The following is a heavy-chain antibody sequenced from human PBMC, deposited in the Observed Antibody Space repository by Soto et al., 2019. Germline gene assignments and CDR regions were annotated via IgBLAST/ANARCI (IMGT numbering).Heavy chain of an antibody. V-gene: IGHV4-30-2*01. D-gene: IGHD4-17*01. CDR3: ARVHGEYGRYFDY. J-gene: IGHJ4*02. Sequence: QLQLQESGSGLVKPSQTLSLTCAVSGGSISSSVYSWSWIRQPLGKGLEWVGYIYHSGNTYYNPSLKSRVNISADRSKNQFSLKLSSVTAADTAVYFCARVHGEYGRYFDYWGQGTLVTVSS. CDR1: GGSISSSVYS. CDR2: IYHSGNT.